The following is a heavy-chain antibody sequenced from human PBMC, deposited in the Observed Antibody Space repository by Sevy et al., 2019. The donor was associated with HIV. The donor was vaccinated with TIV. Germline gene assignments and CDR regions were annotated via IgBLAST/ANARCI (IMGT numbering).Heavy chain of an antibody. Sequence: SETLSLTCAVYGGSFSGYYWSWIRQPPGKGLEWIGEINHSGSTNYNPSLKSRVTISVDTSKNQFSLMLCSVTAADTAVYYCARGRRLGYDFWSGQYNWFDPWGQGTLVTVSS. CDR2: INHSGST. D-gene: IGHD3-3*01. CDR1: GGSFSGYY. V-gene: IGHV4-34*01. J-gene: IGHJ5*02. CDR3: ARGRRLGYDFWSGQYNWFDP.